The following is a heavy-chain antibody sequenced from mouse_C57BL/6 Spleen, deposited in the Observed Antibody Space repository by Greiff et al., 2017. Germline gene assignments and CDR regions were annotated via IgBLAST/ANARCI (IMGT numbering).Heavy chain of an antibody. CDR1: GYTFTDHT. V-gene: IGHV1-78*01. Sequence: VQLQQSDAELVKPGASVKISCKVSGYTFTDHTIHWMKQRPEQGLEWIGYIYPRDGSTKYNEKFKGKATLTADKSSSTAYMQLNSLTSADSAVYFCAKTYYGSSSAWFAYWGQGTLVTVSA. D-gene: IGHD1-1*01. J-gene: IGHJ3*01. CDR2: IYPRDGST. CDR3: AKTYYGSSSAWFAY.